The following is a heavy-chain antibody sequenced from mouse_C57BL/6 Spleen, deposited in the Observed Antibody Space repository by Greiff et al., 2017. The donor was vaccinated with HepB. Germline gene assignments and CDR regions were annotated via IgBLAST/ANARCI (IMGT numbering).Heavy chain of an antibody. V-gene: IGHV1-20*01. CDR1: GYSFTGYF. CDR3: ASIYYDYDGDWYFDV. J-gene: IGHJ1*03. Sequence: VQLKQSGPELVKPGDSVKISCKASGYSFTGYFMNWVMQSHGKSLEWIGRINPYNGDTFYNQKFKGKATLTVDKSSSTAHMELRSLTSEDSAVYYCASIYYDYDGDWYFDVWGTGTTVTVSS. CDR2: INPYNGDT. D-gene: IGHD2-4*01.